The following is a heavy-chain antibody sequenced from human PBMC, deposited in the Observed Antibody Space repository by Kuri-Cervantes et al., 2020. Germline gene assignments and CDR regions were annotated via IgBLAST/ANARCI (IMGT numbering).Heavy chain of an antibody. CDR2: FDPEDGET. V-gene: IGHV1-24*01. J-gene: IGHJ6*02. CDR1: GYTLTELS. Sequence: ASVKVSCKVSGYTLTELSMHWVRQAPGQGLEWMGGFDPEDGETIYAQKFQGRVTMTEDTSTDTAYMELSSLRSEDTAVYYCATTPTRIAAAGTSEYYYYYYGMDVWGQGTTVTVSS. CDR3: ATTPTRIAAAGTSEYYYYYYGMDV. D-gene: IGHD6-13*01.